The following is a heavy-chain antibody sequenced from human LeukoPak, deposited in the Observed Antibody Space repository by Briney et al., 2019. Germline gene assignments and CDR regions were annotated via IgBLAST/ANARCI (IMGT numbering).Heavy chain of an antibody. CDR3: ANTGSYSVY. D-gene: IGHD2-21*01. CDR2: ITSSGTA. Sequence: GGSLRLSCAASGSTFSSDAMSWVRQAPGKGLEWVSSITSSGTANYADSVKDRFLISRDNSKDTLFLQMNSLRVEDTAVYYCANTGSYSVYWGQGTLVTVSS. V-gene: IGHV3-23*01. J-gene: IGHJ4*02. CDR1: GSTFSSDA.